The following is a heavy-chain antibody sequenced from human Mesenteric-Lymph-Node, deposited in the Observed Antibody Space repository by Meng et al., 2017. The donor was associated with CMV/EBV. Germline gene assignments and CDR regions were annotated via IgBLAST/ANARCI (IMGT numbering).Heavy chain of an antibody. J-gene: IGHJ5*02. V-gene: IGHV3-74*01. Sequence: GESLKISCAASGFAFSGYWMHWARQAPGKGLVWVSRINHDGTYIIYADSVKGRFTVSRDNAKNTLYLQMNTLRAEDTAVYYCVRENGPDASRGNRFDPWGQGTLVTVSS. D-gene: IGHD1-14*01. CDR1: GFAFSGYW. CDR3: VRENGPDASRGNRFDP. CDR2: INHDGTYI.